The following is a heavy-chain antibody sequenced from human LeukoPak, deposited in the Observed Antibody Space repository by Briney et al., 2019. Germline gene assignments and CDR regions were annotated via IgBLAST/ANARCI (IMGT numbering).Heavy chain of an antibody. CDR2: IYTGAST. V-gene: IGHV4-4*07. CDR1: GGSISIYY. D-gene: IGHD6-13*01. J-gene: IGHJ4*02. Sequence: PSETLSLTRTVSGGSISIYYWSCLRHSAGKGLEWIGRIYTGASTTHHPSLKSRVTMSVDTSKHLFSLKLSSVTAADTAVYYCASAVAAAGRWNYWGQGALVTVSS. CDR3: ASAVAAAGRWNY.